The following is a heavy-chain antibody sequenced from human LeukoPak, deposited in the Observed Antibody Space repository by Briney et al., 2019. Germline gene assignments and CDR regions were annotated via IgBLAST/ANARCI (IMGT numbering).Heavy chain of an antibody. CDR1: GYTFTSYG. J-gene: IGHJ4*02. CDR3: ARVGLYGGNFIDY. CDR2: INPNSGGT. D-gene: IGHD4-23*01. Sequence: ASVKVSCKASGYTFTSYGISWVRQAPGQGLEWMGWINPNSGGTNYAQKFQGRVTMTRDTSISTAYMELSRLRSDDTAVYYCARVGLYGGNFIDYWGQGTLVTVSS. V-gene: IGHV1-2*02.